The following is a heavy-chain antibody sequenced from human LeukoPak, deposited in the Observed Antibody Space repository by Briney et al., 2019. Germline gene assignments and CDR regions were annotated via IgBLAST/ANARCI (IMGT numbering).Heavy chain of an antibody. Sequence: ASVKVSCKVSGYTLSELSMNWVRQAPGKGLEWMGGFDPEDGETIYAQKFQGRVTMTEDTSTDTAYMELSSLRSEDTAVYYCATNSLKYSGSYPLDYWGQGTLVTVSS. CDR1: GYTLSELS. J-gene: IGHJ4*02. V-gene: IGHV1-24*01. CDR2: FDPEDGET. D-gene: IGHD1-26*01. CDR3: ATNSLKYSGSYPLDY.